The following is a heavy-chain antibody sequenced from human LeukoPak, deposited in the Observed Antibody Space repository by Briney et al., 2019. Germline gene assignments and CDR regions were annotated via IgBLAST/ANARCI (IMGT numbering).Heavy chain of an antibody. CDR3: ARDMAVLVRGDHAGDV. J-gene: IGHJ6*04. CDR1: GGTFSSYA. V-gene: IGHV1-69*05. Sequence: SVKVSCKASGGTFSSYAISWVRQAPGRGLEWMGRIIPIVGTANYAQKFQGRVTITTDESTSTAYRELSSLRSEDTAVYYCARDMAVLVRGDHAGDVWGKGTTVTVSS. D-gene: IGHD3-10*01. CDR2: IIPIVGTA.